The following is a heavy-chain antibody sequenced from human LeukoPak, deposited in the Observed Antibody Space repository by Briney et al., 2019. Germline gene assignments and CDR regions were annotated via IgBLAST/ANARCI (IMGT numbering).Heavy chain of an antibody. Sequence: GGSLRLSCAASGFTFRSYAMSWVRQTPDKGLYWVSAISDDGTRTFYADSVKARFTISRDNSKSTLYLQMDSLRADDTAVYYCANPERYWGQGTLVTVSS. J-gene: IGHJ4*02. V-gene: IGHV3-23*01. CDR2: ISDDGTRT. CDR1: GFTFRSYA. D-gene: IGHD1-14*01. CDR3: ANPERY.